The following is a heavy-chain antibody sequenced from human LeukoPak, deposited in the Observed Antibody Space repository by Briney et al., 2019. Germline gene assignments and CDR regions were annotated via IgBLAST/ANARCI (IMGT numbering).Heavy chain of an antibody. V-gene: IGHV4-59*01. Sequence: PSETLSLTCTVSGGSISSYYWSWMRQPPGEGLEWIGYIYYSGSTNYNPSLKSRVTISVDTSKNQFSLKLSSVTAADTAVYYCARVGGSYGGAFDIWGQGTMVTVSS. CDR3: ARVGGSYGGAFDI. D-gene: IGHD1-26*01. CDR2: IYYSGST. CDR1: GGSISSYY. J-gene: IGHJ3*02.